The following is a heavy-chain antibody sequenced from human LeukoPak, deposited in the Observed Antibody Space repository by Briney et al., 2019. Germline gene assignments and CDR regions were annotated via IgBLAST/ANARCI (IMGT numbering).Heavy chain of an antibody. V-gene: IGHV4-4*07. D-gene: IGHD3-10*01. CDR1: GGSISSYY. J-gene: IGHJ4*02. CDR3: ARVEQTLLWFGELLGNKNYYFDY. CDR2: IYTSGST. Sequence: PSETLSLTCTVSGGSISSYYWSWIRQPAGKGLEWIGRIYTSGSTNYNPSLKSRVTMSVDTSKNQFSLKLSSVTAADTAVYYCARVEQTLLWFGELLGNKNYYFDYWGQGTLVTVSS.